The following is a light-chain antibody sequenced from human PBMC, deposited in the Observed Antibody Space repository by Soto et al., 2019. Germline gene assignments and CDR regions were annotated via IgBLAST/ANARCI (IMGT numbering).Light chain of an antibody. Sequence: QSALTQPPSASGSPGQSVTISCTGTSSDVGGYNYVSWYQQHPGKAPKLMIYEGSKRPSGVSNRFSGSKSGNTASLTISGLRAEDEADYYCCSYAGSSTAIFGGGTQLTVL. V-gene: IGLV2-23*01. CDR2: EGS. CDR1: SSDVGGYNY. J-gene: IGLJ2*01. CDR3: CSYAGSSTAI.